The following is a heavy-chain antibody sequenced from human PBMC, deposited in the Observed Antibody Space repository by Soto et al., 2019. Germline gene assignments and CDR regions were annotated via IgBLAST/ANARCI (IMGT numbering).Heavy chain of an antibody. J-gene: IGHJ4*02. V-gene: IGHV4-34*01. D-gene: IGHD5-12*01. CDR1: GGSFSGYY. Sequence: SETLSLTCAVYGGSFSGYYWSWIRQPPGKGLEWIGEINHSGSTNYNPSLKSRVTISVDTSKNQFSLKLSSVTAADTAVYYCARGWGRRWLQSLYFDYWGQATLVTVYS. CDR3: ARGWGRRWLQSLYFDY. CDR2: INHSGST.